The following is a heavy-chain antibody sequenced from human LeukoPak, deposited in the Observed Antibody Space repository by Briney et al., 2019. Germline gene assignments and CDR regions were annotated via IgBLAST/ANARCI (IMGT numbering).Heavy chain of an antibody. CDR3: TRHYYDSSGYFNWYFDL. D-gene: IGHD3-22*01. V-gene: IGHV3-7*01. CDR2: IKQDGSEK. CDR1: GFTVSSNY. J-gene: IGHJ2*01. Sequence: PGGSLRLSCAASGFTVSSNYMSWVRQAPGKGLEWVANIKQDGSEKYYVDSVKGRFTISRDNAKNSLYLQMNSLRAEDTAVYYCTRHYYDSSGYFNWYFDLWGRGTLVTVAS.